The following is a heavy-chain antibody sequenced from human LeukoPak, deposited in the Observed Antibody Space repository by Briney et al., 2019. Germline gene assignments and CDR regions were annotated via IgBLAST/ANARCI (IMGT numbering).Heavy chain of an antibody. CDR2: LSKSGNT. D-gene: IGHD3-9*01. J-gene: IGHJ3*02. Sequence: SETLSLTCTVSGGSTSSYYWSWIRLPPGKGLEWIGYLSKSGNTNYSPSLKSRVTIFGDTSKNQFFLKLSSVTAADTAVYYCARARYVNSFYAFDIWGQGTLVTVSS. CDR1: GGSTSSYY. V-gene: IGHV4-59*01. CDR3: ARARYVNSFYAFDI.